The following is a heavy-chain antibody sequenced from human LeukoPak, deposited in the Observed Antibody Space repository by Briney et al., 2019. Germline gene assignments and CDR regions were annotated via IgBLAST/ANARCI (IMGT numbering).Heavy chain of an antibody. Sequence: GASVKVSCKASGGTFSSYAISWVRQAPGQGLEWMGRIIPILAIANYAQKFQGGVTITADKSTSTAYMELSSLRSEDTAVYYCARVREDYGDYGLQYRWFDPWGQGTLVTVSS. D-gene: IGHD4-17*01. CDR2: IIPILAIA. J-gene: IGHJ5*02. V-gene: IGHV1-69*04. CDR3: ARVREDYGDYGLQYRWFDP. CDR1: GGTFSSYA.